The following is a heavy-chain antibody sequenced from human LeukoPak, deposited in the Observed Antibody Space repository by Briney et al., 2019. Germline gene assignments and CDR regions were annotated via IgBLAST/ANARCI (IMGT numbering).Heavy chain of an antibody. CDR2: IHHSGST. V-gene: IGHV4-38-2*01. J-gene: IGHJ4*02. D-gene: IGHD5-18*01. CDR3: ARSYSYGLSFDY. Sequence: EPSETLSLTCAVSGYSISSGYYWGWIRQPPGKGLEWIGSIHHSGSTYYNPSLKSRVTISVDTSKNQFSLKLSSVTAADTAVYYCARSYSYGLSFDYWGQGTLVTVSS. CDR1: GYSISSGYY.